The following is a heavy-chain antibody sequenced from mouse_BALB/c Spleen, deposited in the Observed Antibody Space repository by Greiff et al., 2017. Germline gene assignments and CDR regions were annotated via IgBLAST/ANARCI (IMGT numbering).Heavy chain of an antibody. Sequence: QVQLQQSGAELAKPGASVKMSCKASGYTFTSYWMHWVKQRPGQGLEWIGYINPSTGYTEYNQKFKDKATLTADKSSSTAYMQLSSLTSEDSAVYYCARRRMGYDAMDYWGQGTSVTVSS. CDR2: INPSTGYT. V-gene: IGHV1-7*01. CDR1: GYTFTSYW. D-gene: IGHD2-3*01. J-gene: IGHJ4*01. CDR3: ARRRMGYDAMDY.